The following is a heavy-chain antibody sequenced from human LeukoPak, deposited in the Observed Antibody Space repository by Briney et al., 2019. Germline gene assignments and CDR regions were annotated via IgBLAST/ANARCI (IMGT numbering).Heavy chain of an antibody. V-gene: IGHV3-48*01. Sequence: PGGSLRLSCAASGFTFNTYTMNWVRQAPGKGLEWVSYISGSSGIIDYADSVRGRFTISRDNAKNSLYLQMNSLRAEDTAVYYCARDGIAAVDFDYWGQGILVTVSS. CDR3: ARDGIAAVDFDY. CDR1: GFTFNTYT. J-gene: IGHJ4*02. CDR2: ISGSSGII. D-gene: IGHD6-13*01.